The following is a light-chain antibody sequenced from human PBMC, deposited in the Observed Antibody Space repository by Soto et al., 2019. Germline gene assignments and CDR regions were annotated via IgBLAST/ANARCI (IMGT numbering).Light chain of an antibody. V-gene: IGKV3D-20*02. J-gene: IGKJ4*01. CDR1: QSVSSD. CDR2: GAS. Sequence: EIVLTQSSATLSVSPGQRSTLSCRASQSVSSDFAWHQQKPGQAPRLLIYGASSRATGIPDRFSGSGSATDFTLTISRLETEDFAVYYCQQRSNWLTFGGGTKVDIK. CDR3: QQRSNWLT.